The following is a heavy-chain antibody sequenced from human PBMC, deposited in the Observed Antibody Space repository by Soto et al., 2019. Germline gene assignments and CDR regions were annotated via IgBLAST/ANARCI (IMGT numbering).Heavy chain of an antibody. D-gene: IGHD6-13*01. CDR1: GFTFSSYA. Sequence: EVQLLESGGGLVQPGGSLRLSCAASGFTFSSYAMSWVRQAPGKGLEWVSAISGSGGSTYYADSVKGRFTISRDNSKNTLYLQMNSLRAEDTAVYYCAKSPQRRVFYYYGMDVWGQGTTVTVSS. CDR3: AKSPQRRVFYYYGMDV. V-gene: IGHV3-23*01. J-gene: IGHJ6*02. CDR2: ISGSGGST.